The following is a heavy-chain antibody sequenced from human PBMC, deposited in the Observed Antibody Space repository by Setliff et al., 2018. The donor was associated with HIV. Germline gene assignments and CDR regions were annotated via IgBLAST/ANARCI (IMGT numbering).Heavy chain of an antibody. CDR3: ARSPSYRSSWEYYFDY. CDR1: GGSISGYH. Sequence: KTSETLSLTCTVSGGSISGYHWNWLRQTPGKGLEWIGYIYTSRGTNYNHSLRTRVIISVDTSNQFSLKLSSVTAADAAVYYCARSPSYRSSWEYYFDYWGQGILV. J-gene: IGHJ4*02. D-gene: IGHD6-13*01. V-gene: IGHV4-4*09. CDR2: IYTSRGT.